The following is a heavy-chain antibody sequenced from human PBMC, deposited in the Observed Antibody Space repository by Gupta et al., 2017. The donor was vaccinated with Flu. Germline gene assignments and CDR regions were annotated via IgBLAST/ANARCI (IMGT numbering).Heavy chain of an antibody. V-gene: IGHV4-38-2*01. CDR2: IYHSGST. D-gene: IGHD2-8*01. J-gene: IGHJ4*02. CDR1: GYSISSGYY. CDR3: ARTAPGCTNGVCYTFPRFDY. Sequence: QVQLQESGPGLVKPSETLSLTCAVSGYSISSGYYWGWIRQPPGQGLEWIGSIYHSGSTYYNPSLKSRVTISVDTSKNQFSLKLSSVTAADTAVYYCARTAPGCTNGVCYTFPRFDYWGQGTLVTVSS.